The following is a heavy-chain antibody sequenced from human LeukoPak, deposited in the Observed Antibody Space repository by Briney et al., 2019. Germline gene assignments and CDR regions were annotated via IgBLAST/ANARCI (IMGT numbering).Heavy chain of an antibody. V-gene: IGHV3-30*02. CDR1: GFTFSRFG. Sequence: PAGSLRLSCAASGFTFSRFGMHWVRQAPGKGLEWVAFIRYDGSKKYYAGSVKGRFTFSRDNSKNTLYLQMNSLRAEDTAVYYCAKDTTGGYDEYYYYYLDVWGKGTTVTVSS. CDR2: IRYDGSKK. J-gene: IGHJ6*03. CDR3: AKDTTGGYDEYYYYYLDV. D-gene: IGHD5-12*01.